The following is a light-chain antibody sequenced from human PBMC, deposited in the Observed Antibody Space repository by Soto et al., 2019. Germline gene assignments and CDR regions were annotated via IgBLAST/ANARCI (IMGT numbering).Light chain of an antibody. CDR2: DAS. J-gene: IGKJ4*01. CDR3: QQRSNWPPLT. Sequence: EIVLTQSPATLSLSPGERATLSCRASQNVSRFLAWYQRRPGQAPRLLIYDASNRASDIPARFSGSGSGTDFTLTISSLEHEDSAVYYCQQRSNWPPLTFGGGTKVEIK. V-gene: IGKV3-11*01. CDR1: QNVSRF.